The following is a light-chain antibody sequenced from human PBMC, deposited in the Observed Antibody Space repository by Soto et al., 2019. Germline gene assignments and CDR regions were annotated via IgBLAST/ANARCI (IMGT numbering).Light chain of an antibody. Sequence: DIQMTQSPSSLSTSARDRVPITCQASQDISNYLNWYQQIPGKAPKVLIFDASNLETRVRSMFGGSGSRTDFSFTISSLQPEDIATYYCQLYDTLPRLTFGGGTKVDIK. J-gene: IGKJ4*01. CDR2: DAS. CDR3: QLYDTLPRLT. CDR1: QDISNY. V-gene: IGKV1-33*01.